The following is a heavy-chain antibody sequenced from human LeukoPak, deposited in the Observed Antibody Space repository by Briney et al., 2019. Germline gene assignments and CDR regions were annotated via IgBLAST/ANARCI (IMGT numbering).Heavy chain of an antibody. CDR2: IYYSEIA. CDR3: ARLAYYDDSGSYYYGMDV. CDR1: GGSISSGGFY. D-gene: IGHD3-22*01. V-gene: IGHV4-31*03. J-gene: IGHJ6*02. Sequence: SETLSLTCTVSGGSISSGGFYWNWIRPHPGKGLEWIGYIYYSEIAYYNPSLKSRVTISLDTSMNQFSLKLSSVTDADTAVYFCARLAYYDDSGSYYYGMDVWGRGTTVTVSS.